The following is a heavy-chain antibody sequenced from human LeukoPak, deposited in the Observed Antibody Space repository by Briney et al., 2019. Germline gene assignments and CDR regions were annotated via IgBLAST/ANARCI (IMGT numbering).Heavy chain of an antibody. CDR2: IHNSGRT. V-gene: IGHV4-59*08. Sequence: PSETLSLTCSVSGGSVSSYYWSWIRQSPGKGLEWIGYIHNSGRTNYNPSLKSRVTGFVDTSKNQVSLRLSSVTAADTAVYYCARHGYGDLEGAFDIWGQGTMVTVSS. J-gene: IGHJ3*02. CDR3: ARHGYGDLEGAFDI. CDR1: GGSVSSYY. D-gene: IGHD4-17*01.